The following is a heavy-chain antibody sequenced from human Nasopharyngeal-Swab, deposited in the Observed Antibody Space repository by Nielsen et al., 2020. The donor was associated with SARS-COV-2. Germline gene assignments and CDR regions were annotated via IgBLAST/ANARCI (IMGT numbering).Heavy chain of an antibody. D-gene: IGHD3-10*01. CDR1: GFTFGDYA. CDR2: IRSKSYGATT. CDR3: TRAVGLLWFGAY. V-gene: IGHV3-49*04. Sequence: GGSLRLSCTASGFTFGDYAMSWVRQAPGKGLEWVGFIRSKSYGATTEYAASVKNRFTISRDDSKSIAYLQMNSLKTEDTAVYYCTRAVGLLWFGAYWGQGTLVTVSS. J-gene: IGHJ4*02.